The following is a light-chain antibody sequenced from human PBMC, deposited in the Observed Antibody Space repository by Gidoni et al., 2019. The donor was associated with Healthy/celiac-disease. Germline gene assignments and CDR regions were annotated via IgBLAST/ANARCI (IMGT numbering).Light chain of an antibody. V-gene: IGLV2-14*01. CDR3: SSYTSSSTPV. J-gene: IGLJ2*01. Sequence: QSALTQPASVSGSPGQSITISCTGTSSDVGGYNYVFWYQQHPGKAHKLMIYEVSNRPSGVSNRFSGSKSGNTASLTISGLQAEDEADYYCSSYTSSSTPVFGGGTKLTVL. CDR1: SSDVGGYNY. CDR2: EVS.